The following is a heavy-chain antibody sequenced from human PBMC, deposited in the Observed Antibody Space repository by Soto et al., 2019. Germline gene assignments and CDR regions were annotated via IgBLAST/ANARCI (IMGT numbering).Heavy chain of an antibody. CDR3: ARMESFGSLNWFDP. CDR2: MNPGSGDT. D-gene: IGHD5-18*01. J-gene: IGHJ5*02. V-gene: IGHV1-8*02. CDR1: GYTFTNND. Sequence: ASVKVSCKASGYTFTNNDVSWVRQATGQGLEWMGWMNPGSGDTGYAQKFQGRVTMIRDISIATAYMELNSLTSEDTAIYYCARMESFGSLNWFDPWGQGTLVTVSP.